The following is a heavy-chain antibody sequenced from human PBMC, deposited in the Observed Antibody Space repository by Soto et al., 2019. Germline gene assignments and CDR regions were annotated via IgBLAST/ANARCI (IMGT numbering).Heavy chain of an antibody. CDR3: ARPYCNSTSCYTGGQYYRMDV. J-gene: IGHJ6*02. D-gene: IGHD2-2*02. CDR2: INHRGST. V-gene: IGHV4-34*01. CDR1: GGAFSGYY. Sequence: LSLTCAVYGGAFSGYYWSGIRQRPGKGLEWIGEINHRGSTNYNSSLKSRVTISVDTSKNQFSLKVSSVTAADTAVYYCARPYCNSTSCYTGGQYYRMDVWGQGTKVTVSS.